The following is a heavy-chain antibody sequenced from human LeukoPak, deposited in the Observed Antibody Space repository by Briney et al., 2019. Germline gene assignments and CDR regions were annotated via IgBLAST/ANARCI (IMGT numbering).Heavy chain of an antibody. Sequence: GASVKVSCKASGYTFTSYGISWVRQAPGQGLEWMGWISAYNGNTNYAQKLQGRVTMTTDTSTSTACMELRSLRSDDTAVYYCARDLGQNLAGYWGQGTLVTVSS. CDR2: ISAYNGNT. CDR1: GYTFTSYG. V-gene: IGHV1-18*01. J-gene: IGHJ4*02. D-gene: IGHD1-14*01. CDR3: ARDLGQNLAGY.